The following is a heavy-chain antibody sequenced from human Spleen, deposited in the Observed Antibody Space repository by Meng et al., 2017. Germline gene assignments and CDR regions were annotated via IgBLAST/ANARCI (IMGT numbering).Heavy chain of an antibody. Sequence: ASVKVSCKTSGYTFTNNYMHWVRQAPGQGLEWMGVINPTGGSTGYAQNFQGRLTTTRDTSTSTVYMELSSLRSEDTAVYHCASAAAPGYSGYNFYYYGMDVWGQGTTVTVSS. V-gene: IGHV1-46*01. J-gene: IGHJ6*02. CDR1: GYTFTNNY. CDR3: ASAAAPGYSGYNFYYYGMDV. D-gene: IGHD5-12*01. CDR2: INPTGGST.